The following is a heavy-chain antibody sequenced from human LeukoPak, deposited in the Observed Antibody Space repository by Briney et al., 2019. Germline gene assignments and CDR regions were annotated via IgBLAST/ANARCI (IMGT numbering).Heavy chain of an antibody. CDR1: GFTFSSNY. D-gene: IGHD4-17*01. Sequence: GGSLRLSCAASGFTFSSNYMSWVRQAPGKGLEWVSVIYSGGSTYYADSVKGRFTISRHNSKNTLYLQMNSLRAEDTAVYYCARADYGDRFDAFDIWGQGTMVTVSS. CDR2: IYSGGST. J-gene: IGHJ3*02. V-gene: IGHV3-53*04. CDR3: ARADYGDRFDAFDI.